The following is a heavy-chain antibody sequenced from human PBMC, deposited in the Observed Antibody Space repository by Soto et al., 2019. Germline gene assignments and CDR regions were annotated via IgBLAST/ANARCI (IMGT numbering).Heavy chain of an antibody. V-gene: IGHV3-23*01. CDR2: ISGRGGST. CDR3: AKDVDSGSYGCFDY. Sequence: GGSLRLSCAASGFTFSSYAMSWVRQAPGKGLEWVSAISGRGGSTYYADSVKGRFTISRDNSKNTLYLQMNSLRAEDTAVYYCAKDVDSGSYGCFDYWGQGTLVTVSS. D-gene: IGHD3-10*01. J-gene: IGHJ4*02. CDR1: GFTFSSYA.